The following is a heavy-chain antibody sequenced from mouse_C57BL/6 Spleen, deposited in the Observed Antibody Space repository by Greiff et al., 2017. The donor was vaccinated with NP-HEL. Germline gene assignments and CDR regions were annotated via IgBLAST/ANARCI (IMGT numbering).Heavy chain of an antibody. D-gene: IGHD2-5*01. V-gene: IGHV1-55*01. Sequence: QVQLQQPGAELVKPGASVKMSCKASGYTFTSYWITWVKQRPGQGLEWIGDIYPGSGSTNYNEKFKSKATLTVDTSSSTAYMQRSSLTSEDSAVYYCARRYSNYENAMDYWGQGTSVTVSS. CDR1: GYTFTSYW. J-gene: IGHJ4*01. CDR2: IYPGSGST. CDR3: ARRYSNYENAMDY.